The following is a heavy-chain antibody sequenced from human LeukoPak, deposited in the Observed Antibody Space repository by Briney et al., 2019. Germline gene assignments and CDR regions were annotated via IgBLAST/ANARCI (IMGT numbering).Heavy chain of an antibody. CDR1: GYTFTSYG. CDR2: ISAYNGNT. D-gene: IGHD3-3*01. Sequence: ASVKVSCKASGYTFTSYGISWVRQAPGQGVEGMGWISAYNGNTNYAQKLQGRVTMTTDTSTSTAYMELRSLRSDDTAVYYCARYDFWSGSYWNSFDYWGQGTLVTVSS. J-gene: IGHJ4*02. CDR3: ARYDFWSGSYWNSFDY. V-gene: IGHV1-18*01.